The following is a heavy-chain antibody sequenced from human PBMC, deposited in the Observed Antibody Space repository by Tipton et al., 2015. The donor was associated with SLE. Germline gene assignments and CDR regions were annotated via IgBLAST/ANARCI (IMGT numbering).Heavy chain of an antibody. CDR1: ASAFTDYA. Sequence: SLRLSCAAPASAFTDYAMSWVRQAPGKGLEWVSAISGSGGSTYSADSVKGRFTISRDNSKNTLFLQMNSLRAEDTAVYYCARLAGLYDFWSGYYGGVAYYFDYWGQGTLVTVSS. CDR3: ARLAGLYDFWSGYYGGVAYYFDY. V-gene: IGHV3-23*01. CDR2: ISGSGGST. D-gene: IGHD3-3*01. J-gene: IGHJ4*02.